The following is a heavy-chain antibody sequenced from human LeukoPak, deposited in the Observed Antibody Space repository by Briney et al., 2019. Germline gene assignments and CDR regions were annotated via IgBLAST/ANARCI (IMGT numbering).Heavy chain of an antibody. CDR2: IYYSGST. D-gene: IGHD3-22*01. CDR3: ARHLLEYYYDSSGYYLSYFDY. V-gene: IGHV4-39*01. J-gene: IGHJ4*02. CDR1: SGSISTSNYY. Sequence: SETLSLTCTVPSGSISTSNYYWGWIRQPPGKGLEWIGSIYYSGSTYYNPSLKSRVTISVDTSKNQFSLTLSSVTAADTAVYYCARHLLEYYYDSSGYYLSYFDYWGQGTLVTVSS.